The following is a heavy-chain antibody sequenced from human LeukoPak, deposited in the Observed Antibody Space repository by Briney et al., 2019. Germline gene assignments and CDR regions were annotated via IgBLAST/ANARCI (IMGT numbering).Heavy chain of an antibody. CDR2: ISGRGGST. Sequence: GGSLRLSCAASGFTFSSYAMSWVRQAPGKGLEWVSAISGRGGSTYYADSVKGRFTISRDNSKNTLYLQMSSLRAEDTAVYYCAKVKVVGYSTFDYWGQGALVTVSS. CDR1: GFTFSSYA. V-gene: IGHV3-23*01. D-gene: IGHD2-8*01. J-gene: IGHJ4*02. CDR3: AKVKVVGYSTFDY.